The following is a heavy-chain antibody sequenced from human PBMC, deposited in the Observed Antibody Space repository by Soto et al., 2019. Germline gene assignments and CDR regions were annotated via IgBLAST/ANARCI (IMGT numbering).Heavy chain of an antibody. V-gene: IGHV3-21*01. J-gene: IGHJ4*02. CDR1: GFTFSSYS. Sequence: PGGSLRLSCAASGFTFSSYSMNWVRQAPGKGLEWVSSISSSSSYIYYADSVKGRFTISRDNAKNSLYLQMNSLRAEDTAVYYCASIPPVPRSIDYWGPGTLVNVAS. CDR2: ISSSSSYI. D-gene: IGHD3-10*01. CDR3: ASIPPVPRSIDY.